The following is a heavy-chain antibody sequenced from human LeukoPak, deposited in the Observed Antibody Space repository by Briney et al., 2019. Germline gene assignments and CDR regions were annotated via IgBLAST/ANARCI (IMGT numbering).Heavy chain of an antibody. CDR3: ARAPYCSGGSCYSGDFDY. D-gene: IGHD2-15*01. V-gene: IGHV1-18*01. CDR1: GYTFTSYG. J-gene: IGHJ4*02. Sequence: ASVNVSCKASGYTFTSYGISWVRQAPGQGLEWMGWISAYNGNTNYAQKLQGRVTMTTDTSTSTAYMELRSLRSDDTAVYYCARAPYCSGGSCYSGDFDYWGQGTLVTVSS. CDR2: ISAYNGNT.